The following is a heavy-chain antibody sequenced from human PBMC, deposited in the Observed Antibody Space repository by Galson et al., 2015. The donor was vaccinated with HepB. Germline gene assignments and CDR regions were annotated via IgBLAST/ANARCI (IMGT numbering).Heavy chain of an antibody. CDR1: GFPFPNYA. CDR2: VSDSGAST. V-gene: IGHV3-23*01. CDR3: AKSGRGGGDYFYFDY. D-gene: IGHD2/OR15-2a*01. Sequence: LRLSCAASGFPFPNYAMNWVRQAPGKGLEWVSSVSDSGASTYYADSVKGRFTISRDNSKNTLYLQMNSLRAEDTAVYYCAKSGRGGGDYFYFDYWGQGTLVKVSS. J-gene: IGHJ4*02.